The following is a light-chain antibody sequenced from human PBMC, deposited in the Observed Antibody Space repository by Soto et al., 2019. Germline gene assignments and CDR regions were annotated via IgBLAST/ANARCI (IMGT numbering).Light chain of an antibody. CDR1: QSVSSDY. Sequence: EIVLTKSPNTLSLSPGERATLSCRASQSVSSDYLVWYQQKPGQAPRLLIYGASSRATGIPDRFSGSGSGTDFTLTISRLEPEDFAVYYCQHYGNTPPSVTFGPGTKVDIK. J-gene: IGKJ3*01. V-gene: IGKV3-20*01. CDR3: QHYGNTPPSVT. CDR2: GAS.